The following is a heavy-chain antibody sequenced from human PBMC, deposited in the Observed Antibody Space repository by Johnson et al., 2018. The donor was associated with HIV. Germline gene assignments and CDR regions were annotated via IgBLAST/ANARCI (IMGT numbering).Heavy chain of an antibody. J-gene: IGHJ3*02. CDR1: GFTFSSYW. CDR2: IKQDGSEK. Sequence: VQLVESGGGLVQPGGSLRLSCAASGFTFSSYWMSWVRQAPGKGLEWVAHIKQDGSEKYYVDSVKGRFTISRDNAKNSLYLQMNSLKTEDTAVYYCTTDSGYRAFDIWGQGTMVTVSS. CDR3: TTDSGYRAFDI. V-gene: IGHV3-7*05. D-gene: IGHD5-12*01.